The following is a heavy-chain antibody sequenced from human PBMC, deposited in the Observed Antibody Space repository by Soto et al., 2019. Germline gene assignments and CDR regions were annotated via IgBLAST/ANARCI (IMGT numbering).Heavy chain of an antibody. CDR1: GFTFSSYA. CDR3: ARGGIALEKYYFDY. J-gene: IGHJ4*02. D-gene: IGHD6-19*01. CDR2: ISYDGSNK. Sequence: GGSLRLSCAASGFTFSSYAMHWVRQAPGKGLEWVAVISYDGSNKYYADSVKGRFTISRDNSKNTLYLQMNSLRAEDTAVYYCARGGIALEKYYFDYWGQGTLVTVSS. V-gene: IGHV3-30*04.